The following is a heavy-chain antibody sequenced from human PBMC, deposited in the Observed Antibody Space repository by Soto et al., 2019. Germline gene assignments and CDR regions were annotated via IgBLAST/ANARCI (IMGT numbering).Heavy chain of an antibody. Sequence: SVKVSCKASGGTFSSYAISCVRQAPGQGLEWMGGIIPIFGTANYAQKFQGRVTITADKSTSAAYMELSSLRSEDTAVYYCASGLSGSVLLWFGEFPPYYYGMDVWGQGTTVTVSS. CDR1: GGTFSSYA. J-gene: IGHJ6*02. V-gene: IGHV1-69*06. D-gene: IGHD3-10*01. CDR2: IIPIFGTA. CDR3: ASGLSGSVLLWFGEFPPYYYGMDV.